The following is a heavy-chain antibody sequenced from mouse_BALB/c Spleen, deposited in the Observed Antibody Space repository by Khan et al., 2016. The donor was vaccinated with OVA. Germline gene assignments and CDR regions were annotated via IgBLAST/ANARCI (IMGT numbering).Heavy chain of an antibody. Sequence: QIQLVQSGPELVKPGALVKISCKASGYTFSSYDINWVKQRPGQGLEWIGWIYPGDGSTKYNENFKGKATLTADKSSSTAYMQLSSLTSEKSAVYFCARGELLRYLDYWGQGTTRTGSS. D-gene: IGHD1-1*01. J-gene: IGHJ2*01. CDR1: GYTFSSYD. CDR2: IYPGDGST. CDR3: ARGELLRYLDY. V-gene: IGHV1S56*01.